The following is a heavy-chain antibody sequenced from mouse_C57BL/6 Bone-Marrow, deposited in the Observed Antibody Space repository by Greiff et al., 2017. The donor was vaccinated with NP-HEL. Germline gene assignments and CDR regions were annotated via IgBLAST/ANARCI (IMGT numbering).Heavy chain of an antibody. V-gene: IGHV1-64*01. J-gene: IGHJ2*01. CDR3: ATRDYFDY. CDR2: IHPNSGST. Sequence: QVHVKQSGAELVKPGASVKLSCKASGYTFTSYWMHWVKQRPGQGLAWIGMIHPNSGSTNYNEKFKSKATLTVDKSSSTAYMQLSSLTSEDSAVYYCATRDYFDYWGQGTTLTVSS. CDR1: GYTFTSYW.